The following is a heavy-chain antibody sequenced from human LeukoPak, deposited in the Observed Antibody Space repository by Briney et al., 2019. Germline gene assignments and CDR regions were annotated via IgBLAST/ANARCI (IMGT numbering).Heavy chain of an antibody. Sequence: ASVKVSCKASGYTFDAYYIHWVRQAPGQGLEWMGWINPNSADSKYARRFQGRVTMTRDTSITTVSLEVSSLRSDDTAVYYCARRVTRQVTGHFDYWGQGTLVSVSS. D-gene: IGHD2-21*02. CDR2: INPNSADS. V-gene: IGHV1-2*02. CDR1: GYTFDAYY. CDR3: ARRVTRQVTGHFDY. J-gene: IGHJ4*02.